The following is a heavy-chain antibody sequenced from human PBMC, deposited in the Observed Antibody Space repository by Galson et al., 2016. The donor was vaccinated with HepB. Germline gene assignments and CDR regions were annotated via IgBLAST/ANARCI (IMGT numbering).Heavy chain of an antibody. CDR2: INAGNGAA. J-gene: IGHJ4*02. CDR1: GYKFTNYI. Sequence: SVKVSCKASGYKFTNYIIQWVRQAPGQGLEWLGWINAGNGAAKFSQRLEGRVTFARDTSANTVNMELSSLTSADTAIYYCVRGNFGAQNAFFDYWGQGTLVTVSS. D-gene: IGHD3-10*01. CDR3: VRGNFGAQNAFFDY. V-gene: IGHV1-3*01.